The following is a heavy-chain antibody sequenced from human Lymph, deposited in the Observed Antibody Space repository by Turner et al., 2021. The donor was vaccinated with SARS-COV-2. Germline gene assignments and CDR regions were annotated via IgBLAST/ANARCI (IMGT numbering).Heavy chain of an antibody. D-gene: IGHD6-19*01. CDR2: INHDRST. CDR3: ARVVIAVAGTYPIQVYYYYGMDV. J-gene: IGHJ6*02. CDR1: GGSFSDYY. V-gene: IGHV4-34*01. Sequence: QVQLQQWGAGLLKPSETLSLTCAVDGGSFSDYYWSWIRQPTGQGLEWMGEINHDRSTNYHPSLKSRVTISVDTSKNQFSLKLNSVTAADTAVYYCARVVIAVAGTYPIQVYYYYGMDVWGQGTTVTVSS.